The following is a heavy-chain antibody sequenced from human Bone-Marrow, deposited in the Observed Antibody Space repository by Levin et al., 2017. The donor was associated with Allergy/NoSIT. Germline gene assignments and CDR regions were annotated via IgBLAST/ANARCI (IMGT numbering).Heavy chain of an antibody. D-gene: IGHD1-20*01. CDR2: IRGSYGRT. V-gene: IGHV3-23*01. Sequence: LSLTCAASGFTFSNSAMSWVRLAPGKGLEWVSAIRGSYGRTYYADSVKGRFTISRDDSKNMLFLQMNSLRAEDTAIYYCAKVISGTPNWFDPWGQGTLVTVSS. J-gene: IGHJ5*02. CDR1: GFTFSNSA. CDR3: AKVISGTPNWFDP.